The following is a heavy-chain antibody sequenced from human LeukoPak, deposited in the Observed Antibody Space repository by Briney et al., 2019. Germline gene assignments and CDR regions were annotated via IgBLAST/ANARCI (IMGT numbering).Heavy chain of an antibody. Sequence: SETLSLTCSVSGGSVNSNINYWGWIRQPPGKGLEWIGNIYYTGSTYYNASLKSRVTISVDTSKNQFSLKLSSVTAADTAVYYCARRRKGHDSSGYYFDYWGQGTLVTVSS. V-gene: IGHV4-39*07. CDR2: IYYTGST. CDR3: ARRRKGHDSSGYYFDY. CDR1: GGSVNSNINY. D-gene: IGHD3-22*01. J-gene: IGHJ4*02.